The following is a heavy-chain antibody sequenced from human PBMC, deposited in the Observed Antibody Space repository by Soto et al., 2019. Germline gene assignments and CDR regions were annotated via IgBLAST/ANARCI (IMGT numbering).Heavy chain of an antibody. CDR2: IYYSGST. CDR1: GGSISSYY. Sequence: SETLSLTCTVSGGSISSYYWSWIRQPPGKGLEWIGYIYYSGSTNYNPSLKSRVTISVDTSKNQFSLKLSSVTAADTAVYYCAGNGDYEDFDYWGQGTLVTVSS. CDR3: AGNGDYEDFDY. V-gene: IGHV4-59*01. D-gene: IGHD4-17*01. J-gene: IGHJ4*02.